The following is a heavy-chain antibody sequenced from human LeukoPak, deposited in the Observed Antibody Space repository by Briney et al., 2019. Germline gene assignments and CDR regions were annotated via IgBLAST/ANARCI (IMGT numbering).Heavy chain of an antibody. J-gene: IGHJ4*02. D-gene: IGHD6-6*01. CDR1: GYTFTSYY. Sequence: ASVKVSCKASGYTFTSYYMHWVRQARGQGLEGRGIINLSGGSTRDAQKIKGRVTITRDKATSTVYMELSSLRSEDTAVYYCAREEGSSYYFDYWGQGTLVTVSS. V-gene: IGHV1-46*01. CDR2: INLSGGST. CDR3: AREEGSSYYFDY.